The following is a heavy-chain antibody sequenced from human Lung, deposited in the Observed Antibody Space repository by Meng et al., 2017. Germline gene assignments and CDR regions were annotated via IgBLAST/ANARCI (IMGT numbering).Heavy chain of an antibody. CDR3: ARGLGEAVVPRTMFDY. CDR2: IYHSGGT. D-gene: IGHD2-2*01. CDR1: GDSISSSNW. Sequence: QGHLQEPAPGLVKPSGPLSLTCGVSGDSISSSNWWSWVRQPPGKGLEWIGEIYHSGGTKYNPSLKSRVTISVDKSKNQFSLKLSSVTAADTAVYYCARGLGEAVVPRTMFDYWGQGTLVTVSS. V-gene: IGHV4-4*02. J-gene: IGHJ4*02.